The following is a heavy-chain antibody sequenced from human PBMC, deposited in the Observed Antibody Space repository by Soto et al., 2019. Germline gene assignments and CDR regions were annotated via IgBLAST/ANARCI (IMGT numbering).Heavy chain of an antibody. CDR1: GGAISSYY. V-gene: IGHV4-59*01. CDR3: ARDSTYYYDSSGPIVDAFDI. Sequence: SETLSLTCTVSGGAISSYYWSWIRQPPGKGLEWIGYIYYSGSTNYNPSLKSRVTISVDTSKNQFSLKLSSVTAADTAVYYCARDSTYYYDSSGPIVDAFDIWGQGTMVTVSS. D-gene: IGHD3-22*01. J-gene: IGHJ3*02. CDR2: IYYSGST.